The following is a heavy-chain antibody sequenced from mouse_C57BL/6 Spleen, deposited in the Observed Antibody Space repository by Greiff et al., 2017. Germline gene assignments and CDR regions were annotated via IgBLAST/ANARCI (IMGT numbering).Heavy chain of an antibody. CDR3: ARLGTTVADY. Sequence: QVQLQQSGAELVRPGASVKLSCKASGYTFTDYYINWVKQRPGQGLEWIARIYPGSGNTYYNEKFKGKATLTAEKSSSTAYMQLSSLTSEDSAVYFCARLGTTVADYWGQGTTLTVSS. V-gene: IGHV1-76*01. J-gene: IGHJ2*01. CDR1: GYTFTDYY. D-gene: IGHD1-1*01. CDR2: IYPGSGNT.